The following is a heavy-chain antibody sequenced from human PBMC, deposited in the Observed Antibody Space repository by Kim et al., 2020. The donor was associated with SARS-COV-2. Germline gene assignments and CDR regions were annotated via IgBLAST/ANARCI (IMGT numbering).Heavy chain of an antibody. J-gene: IGHJ5*02. D-gene: IGHD4-17*01. CDR3: ARTPGGHGDYDWFDP. Sequence: KLPGRVTMTTDTSTSTAYMELRSLRSDDTAVYYCARTPGGHGDYDWFDPWGQGTLVTVSS. V-gene: IGHV1-18*01.